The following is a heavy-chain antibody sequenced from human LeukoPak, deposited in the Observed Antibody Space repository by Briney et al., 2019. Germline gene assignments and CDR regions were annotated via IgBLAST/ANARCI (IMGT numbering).Heavy chain of an antibody. D-gene: IGHD3-16*01. CDR2: INSDGSTT. Sequence: TGGSLRLSCVVSGFTVNSFWMHWVRQGPGKGLVWVSHINSDGSTTGYADSVKGRFTISRDTAKNTLYLEMNNVRAEDTAVYYCARGYNYRFEYWGQGVLVIVSS. V-gene: IGHV3-74*01. CDR1: GFTVNSFW. J-gene: IGHJ4*02. CDR3: ARGYNYRFEY.